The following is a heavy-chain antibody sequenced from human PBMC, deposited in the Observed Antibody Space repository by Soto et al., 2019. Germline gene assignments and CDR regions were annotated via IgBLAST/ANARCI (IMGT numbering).Heavy chain of an antibody. V-gene: IGHV1-18*04. CDR1: GYTFTSYG. CDR3: ARELVPAAIAGMDV. D-gene: IGHD2-2*02. J-gene: IGHJ6*02. Sequence: ASVKVSCKASGYTFTSYGISWVRQAPGQGLEWMGWISAYNGNANYAQKLQGRVTMTTDTSTSTAYMELRSLRSDDTAVYYRARELVPAAIAGMDVWGQGTTVTVSS. CDR2: ISAYNGNA.